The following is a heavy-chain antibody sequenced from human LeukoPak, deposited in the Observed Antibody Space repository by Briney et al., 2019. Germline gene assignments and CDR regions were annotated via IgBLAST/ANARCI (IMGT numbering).Heavy chain of an antibody. D-gene: IGHD6-19*01. Sequence: SVKVSCKASGGTFSSYAISWVRQAPGQGLEWMGRIIPILGIANYAQKFQGRVTITADKSTSTAYMELSSLRSEDTAVYYCARDLFQWLALSDAFDIWGQGTMVTVSS. CDR2: IIPILGIA. J-gene: IGHJ3*02. CDR1: GGTFSSYA. CDR3: ARDLFQWLALSDAFDI. V-gene: IGHV1-69*04.